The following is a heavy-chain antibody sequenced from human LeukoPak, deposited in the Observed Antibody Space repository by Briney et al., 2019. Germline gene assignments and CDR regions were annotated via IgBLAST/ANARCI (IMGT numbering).Heavy chain of an antibody. Sequence: GGSLRLSCAASGFIFNTYVMHWVRQAPGKGLEWLAFIRYDGSNKNYADSVKGRFTISRDNTKNTLYLQMNSLRAEDTAVYYCARESGLPSIAAAGTNYYYYYMDVWGKGTTVTVSS. CDR1: GFIFNTYV. V-gene: IGHV3-30*02. CDR3: ARESGLPSIAAAGTNYYYYYMDV. CDR2: IRYDGSNK. J-gene: IGHJ6*03. D-gene: IGHD6-13*01.